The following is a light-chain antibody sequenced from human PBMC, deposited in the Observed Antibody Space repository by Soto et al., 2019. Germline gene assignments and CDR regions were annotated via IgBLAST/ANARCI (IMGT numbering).Light chain of an antibody. CDR3: KRYGSSPIFT. Sequence: EIVLTQSPGTLSLSPGERATLSCRASQSVSSSYLAWYQQKPGQAPRLLIYGASGRATGIPDRFSGSGSGTDFTLTISRLEPEDFAVYYCKRYGSSPIFTFGPGTKVDIK. J-gene: IGKJ3*01. V-gene: IGKV3-20*01. CDR2: GAS. CDR1: QSVSSSY.